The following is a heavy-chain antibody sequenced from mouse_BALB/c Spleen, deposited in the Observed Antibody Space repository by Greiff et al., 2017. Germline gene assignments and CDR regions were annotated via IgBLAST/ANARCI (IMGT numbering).Heavy chain of an antibody. CDR2: ISSGGSYT. J-gene: IGHJ3*01. Sequence: EVHLVESGGGLVKPGGSLKLSCAASGFTFSSYAMSWVRQTPEKRLEWVATISSGGSYTYYPDSVKGRFTISRDNAKNNLYLQMSSLKSEDTAMYYCARDPYDSPFAYWGQGTLVTVSA. CDR3: ARDPYDSPFAY. V-gene: IGHV5-6-4*01. D-gene: IGHD2-4*01. CDR1: GFTFSSYA.